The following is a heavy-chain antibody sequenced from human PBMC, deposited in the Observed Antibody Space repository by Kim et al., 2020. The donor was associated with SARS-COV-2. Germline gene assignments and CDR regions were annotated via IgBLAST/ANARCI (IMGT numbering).Heavy chain of an antibody. CDR3: SRGYNWAFEI. V-gene: IGHV3-7*03. CDR1: AFTFSNYW. D-gene: IGHD1-1*01. Sequence: GGSLRLSCAASAFTFSNYWMNWVRQAPGKGLEWVANMNGDGSQKDYVDSVKGRFTVSRDNAKNSLFLQMNSLRAEDTAVYYCSRGYNWAFEIWGPGTLDTFSS. J-gene: IGHJ4*02. CDR2: MNGDGSQK.